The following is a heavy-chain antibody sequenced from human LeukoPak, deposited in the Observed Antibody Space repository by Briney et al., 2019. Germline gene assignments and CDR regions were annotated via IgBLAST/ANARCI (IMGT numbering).Heavy chain of an antibody. Sequence: ASVKVSCKASGYTFSSHDINWVRQATGQGLEWMGWMNPNSGNTGYAPKFQGRVTITRDTSASTAYMELSSLRSEDTAVYYCARKRGYSYGFDYWGQGTLVTVSS. D-gene: IGHD5-18*01. CDR1: GYTFSSHD. CDR2: MNPNSGNT. V-gene: IGHV1-8*01. J-gene: IGHJ4*02. CDR3: ARKRGYSYGFDY.